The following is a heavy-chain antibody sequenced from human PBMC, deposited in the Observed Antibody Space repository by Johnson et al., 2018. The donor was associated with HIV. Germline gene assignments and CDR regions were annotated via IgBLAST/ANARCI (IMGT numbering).Heavy chain of an antibody. D-gene: IGHD4-17*01. J-gene: IGHJ3*02. CDR2: IRSKPFGWTT. CDR1: GFSFGDYA. Sequence: ASGFSFGDYAMSWFRQAPGRGLEWVGFIRSKPFGWTTEYAASVKGRFTISRDDSKSIAYLQMNSLKTEDTAVYYCARDSTPWGGDYVDYAFDIWGQGTMVTVSS. CDR3: ARDSTPWGGDYVDYAFDI. V-gene: IGHV3-49*03.